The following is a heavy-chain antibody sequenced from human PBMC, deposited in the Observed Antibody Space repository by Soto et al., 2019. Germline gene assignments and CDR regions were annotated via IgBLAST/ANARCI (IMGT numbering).Heavy chain of an antibody. J-gene: IGHJ4*02. CDR3: ALDTPGLLDY. CDR1: GFSFSSSG. Sequence: GGSLRLSCAASGFSFSSSGMHWVRQAPGKGLEWVAVIWYDGNKKYYGASVRGRFTISRDNSKNTLYLEMNSLRAEDTAVYYCALDTPGLLDYWGQATLVTVSS. D-gene: IGHD5-18*01. CDR2: IWYDGNKK. V-gene: IGHV3-33*03.